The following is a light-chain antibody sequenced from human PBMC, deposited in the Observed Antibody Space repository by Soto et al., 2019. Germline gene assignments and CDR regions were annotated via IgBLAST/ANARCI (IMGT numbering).Light chain of an antibody. CDR3: QQRRSWPRT. CDR2: DAS. CDR1: QSVSNS. J-gene: IGKJ2*01. V-gene: IGKV3-11*01. Sequence: EIVLTQSPATLSLSPGERATLSCRASQSVSNSLAWFQQKPGQAPRLLIYDASNRATDIPARFSGSGSGTDFTLTISSLEPEDFAVYYCQQRRSWPRTCGQGTKLEIK.